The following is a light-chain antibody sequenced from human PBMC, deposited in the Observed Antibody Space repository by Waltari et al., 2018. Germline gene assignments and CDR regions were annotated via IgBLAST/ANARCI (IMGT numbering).Light chain of an antibody. CDR3: QQRSNWPGT. CDR1: QSVSSY. CDR2: DAS. V-gene: IGKV3-11*01. Sequence: EIVLTQSPATLSLSPVERATLSCRASQSVSSYLAWYQQKPGQAPRLLIYDASNRATGIPARFSGSGSGTDFTLTISSLEPEDFAVYYCQQRSNWPGTFGGGTKVEIK. J-gene: IGKJ4*01.